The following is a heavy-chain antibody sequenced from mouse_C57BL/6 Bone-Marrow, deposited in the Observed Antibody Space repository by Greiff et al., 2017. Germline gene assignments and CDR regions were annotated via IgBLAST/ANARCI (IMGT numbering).Heavy chain of an antibody. CDR3: TTLYDGNSHFFAY. D-gene: IGHD2-1*01. J-gene: IGHJ2*01. Sequence: EVKLQESGAELVRPGASVKLSCTASGFNIKDDYMHWVKQRPEQGLEWIGWIDPENGDTEYDTKIQGKATITADTSSNTAYLQLSSLTSEDTAVYYCTTLYDGNSHFFAYGGQGTTLTVSS. CDR1: GFNIKDDY. CDR2: IDPENGDT. V-gene: IGHV14-4*01.